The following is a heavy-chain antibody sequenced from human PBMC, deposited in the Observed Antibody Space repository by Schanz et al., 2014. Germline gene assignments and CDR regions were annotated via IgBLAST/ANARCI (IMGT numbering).Heavy chain of an antibody. J-gene: IGHJ4*02. D-gene: IGHD2-21*01. CDR3: ARDRLECGAECYSVEVFEI. Sequence: VQLEQSGAEVKKPGSSVKVSCKASGGTFSSFGINWVRQAPGQGLEWMGKIIPVLNIATYAQKFQGRVTFTADKSTSTAYMELSGLRSEDTAVYYCARDRLECGAECYSVEVFEIWGQGTLVIVSS. V-gene: IGHV1-69*04. CDR2: IIPVLNIA. CDR1: GGTFSSFG.